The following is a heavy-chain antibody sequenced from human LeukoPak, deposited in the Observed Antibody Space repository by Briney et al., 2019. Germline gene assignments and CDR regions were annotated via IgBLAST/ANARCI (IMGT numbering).Heavy chain of an antibody. CDR1: GFTVSSNY. CDR2: IYSGGST. J-gene: IGHJ4*02. CDR3: ARDCYPGGKSDY. Sequence: GGSLRLSCAASGFTVSSNYMSWVREAPGKGLEWVPVIYSGGSTYYADSVKGRFTISRNSSKNTLYLQMNSLRAEDTAVYYCARDCYPGGKSDYWGQGTLVTVSS. D-gene: IGHD2-2*01. V-gene: IGHV3-53*01.